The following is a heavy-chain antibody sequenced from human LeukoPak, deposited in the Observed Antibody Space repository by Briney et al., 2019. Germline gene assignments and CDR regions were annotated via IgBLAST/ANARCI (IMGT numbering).Heavy chain of an antibody. CDR1: GFTFSSYS. D-gene: IGHD4-23*01. V-gene: IGHV3-21*01. Sequence: GGSLRLSCAASGFTFSSYSMSWVRQAPGKGLEWVSSISSSSSYIYYADSVKGRFTISRDNAKNSLYLQMNSLRAEDTAVYYCARVFYGGNSRGPDYWGQGTLVTVSS. CDR3: ARVFYGGNSRGPDY. CDR2: ISSSSSYI. J-gene: IGHJ4*02.